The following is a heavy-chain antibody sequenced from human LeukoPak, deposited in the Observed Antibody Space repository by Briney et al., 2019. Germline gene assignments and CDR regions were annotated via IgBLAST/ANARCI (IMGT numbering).Heavy chain of an antibody. CDR2: IYTSGST. V-gene: IGHV4-4*07. CDR3: ARSSQDSSGYYYSYYYYYMDV. Sequence: SETLSLTCTVSGGSISSYYWSWIRQPAGKGLEWIGRIYTSGSTNYNPSLKSRVTMSVDTSKNQFSLKLSSVTAADTAVYYCARSSQDSSGYYYSYYYYYMDVWGKGTTVTISS. J-gene: IGHJ6*03. D-gene: IGHD3-22*01. CDR1: GGSISSYY.